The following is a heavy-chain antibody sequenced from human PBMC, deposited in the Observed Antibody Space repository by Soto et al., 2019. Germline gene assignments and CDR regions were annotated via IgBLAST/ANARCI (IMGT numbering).Heavy chain of an antibody. CDR1: GYTFTSYG. CDR2: IRRDTGNT. V-gene: IGHV1-18*01. J-gene: IGHJ4*02. D-gene: IGHD3-22*01. Sequence: QVQLVQSGAEVKKPGASVKVSCKASGYTFTSYGISWVRQAPGQGLEWMGWIRRDTGNTNYAQKLRGRVTMTTDTSTSTAYMELRSLRSDDTAVYYCASGQTLVYDSSVYPFDYWGQGTLVTVSS. CDR3: ASGQTLVYDSSVYPFDY.